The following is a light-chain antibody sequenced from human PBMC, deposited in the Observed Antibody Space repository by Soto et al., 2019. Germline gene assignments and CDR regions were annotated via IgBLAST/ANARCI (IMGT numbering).Light chain of an antibody. V-gene: IGLV1-40*01. CDR2: GVN. J-gene: IGLJ1*01. CDR1: SSNIGAGHD. CDR3: FSFTTTSTHV. Sequence: QSVLTQPPSVSGAPGQRVTISCTGSSSNIGAGHDVQWYQLFPGTAPKLLIYGVNSRPSGVPDRFSASKSGTSASLVITGLQAEDEAEYFCFSFTTTSTHVFGTGTKLTVL.